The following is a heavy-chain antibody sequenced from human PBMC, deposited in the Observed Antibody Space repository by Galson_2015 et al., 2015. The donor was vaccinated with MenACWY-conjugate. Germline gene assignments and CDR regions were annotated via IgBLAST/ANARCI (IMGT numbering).Heavy chain of an antibody. V-gene: IGHV1-2*02. CDR1: GYTINGHF. CDR3: ARSRYNTGWAFDY. Sequence: SVKVSCKASGYTINGHFLHWVRQAPGQGLEWMGWINPNSGGTNYAEKFQGRVTMTWDTSFSTSYMELSSDDTAIYFCARSRYNTGWAFDYWGQGTLVTVSS. D-gene: IGHD5-24*01. CDR2: INPNSGGT. J-gene: IGHJ4*02.